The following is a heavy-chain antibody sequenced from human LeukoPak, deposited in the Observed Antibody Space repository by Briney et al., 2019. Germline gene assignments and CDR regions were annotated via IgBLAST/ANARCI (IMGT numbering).Heavy chain of an antibody. CDR1: GYSLTSYG. J-gene: IGHJ4*02. Sequence: AAVKVSCKASGYSLTSYGISWVRQAPGQGLEWMGWISAYNGNTNYAQKLQGRVTMTTDTSTSTAYMELRSLRSDDTAVYYCARCSGGSCYSGVDYWGQGTLVTVSS. CDR3: ARCSGGSCYSGVDY. V-gene: IGHV1-18*01. D-gene: IGHD2-15*01. CDR2: ISAYNGNT.